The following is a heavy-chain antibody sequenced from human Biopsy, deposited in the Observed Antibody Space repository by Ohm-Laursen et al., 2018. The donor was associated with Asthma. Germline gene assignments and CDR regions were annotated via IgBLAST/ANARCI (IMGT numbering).Heavy chain of an antibody. CDR2: SDHRGNT. V-gene: IGHV4-34*01. J-gene: IGHJ6*02. D-gene: IGHD3-3*01. CDR1: GLSSSAYY. CDR3: ARGPEWSGLDI. Sequence: LSLTCSMYGLSSSAYYWTWIRQTPGKGLEWIGESDHRGNTNTNATLKRRVTISKAKSANEFSLKMNSETAADTAIYYCARGPEWSGLDIWGQGTTVTVSS.